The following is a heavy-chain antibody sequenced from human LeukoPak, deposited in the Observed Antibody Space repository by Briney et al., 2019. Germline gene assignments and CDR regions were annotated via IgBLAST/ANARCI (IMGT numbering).Heavy chain of an antibody. V-gene: IGHV4-39*01. CDR1: GGSISSSSYY. CDR3: AIRRGCIAAASTSIWFDP. J-gene: IGHJ5*02. Sequence: ETLSLTCTVSGGSISSSSYYWGWIRQPPGKGLEWIGSIYYSGSHYYNPSLKSRVTISVDTSKNQFPLKLSSVTAADTAVYYGAIRRGCIAAASTSIWFDPWGQGTLVTVSS. CDR2: IYYSGSH. D-gene: IGHD6-13*01.